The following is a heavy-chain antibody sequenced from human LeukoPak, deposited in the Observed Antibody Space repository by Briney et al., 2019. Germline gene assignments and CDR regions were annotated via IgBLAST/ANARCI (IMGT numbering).Heavy chain of an antibody. D-gene: IGHD2/OR15-2a*01. J-gene: IGHJ6*03. V-gene: IGHV4-39*07. CDR1: GGSISSSSYY. Sequence: SETLSLTCTVSGGSISSSSYYWGWIRQPPGKGLEWIGSIYYSGSTYYNPSLKSRVTISVDTSKNQFSLKLSSVTAADTAVYYCARGLLSYYYYYMDVWGKGTTVTVSS. CDR3: ARGLLSYYYYYMDV. CDR2: IYYSGST.